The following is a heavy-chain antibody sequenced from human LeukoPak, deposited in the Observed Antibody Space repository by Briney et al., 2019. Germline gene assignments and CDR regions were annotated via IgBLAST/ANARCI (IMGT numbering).Heavy chain of an antibody. CDR3: ARGTTALMDV. CDR2: IRYDGSNK. D-gene: IGHD2-21*02. CDR1: GFTFSSYG. J-gene: IGHJ6*03. Sequence: AGGSLRLSCAASGFTFSSYGMHWVRQAPGKGLEWVAFIRYDGSNKYYADSVKGRFTISRDNSKNTLYLQMNSLRAEDTAVYYCARGTTALMDVWGKGTTVTVSS. V-gene: IGHV3-30*02.